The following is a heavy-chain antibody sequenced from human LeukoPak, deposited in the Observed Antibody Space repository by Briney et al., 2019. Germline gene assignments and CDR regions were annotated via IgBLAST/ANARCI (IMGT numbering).Heavy chain of an antibody. Sequence: PGGSLRLSCAASGFIFNDYAMSWVRQVPGKGLECVSVISASGGKTYYADSVKGRFTISRDTSKTTISLQMNSLRVEDSAVYYCAKLTRTSLFRGDRARFDPWGQGTLVTVSS. V-gene: IGHV3-23*01. CDR1: GFIFNDYA. CDR2: ISASGGKT. J-gene: IGHJ5*02. D-gene: IGHD3-10*01. CDR3: AKLTRTSLFRGDRARFDP.